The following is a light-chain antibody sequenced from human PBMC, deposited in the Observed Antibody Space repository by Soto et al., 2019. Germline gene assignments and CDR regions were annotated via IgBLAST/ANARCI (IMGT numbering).Light chain of an antibody. Sequence: IQMTPAPSSLSASVGDSVTITCRASQSISSYLNWYQQKPGKTPKLLIYAASSLQSGVPSRFTGSGSGTDFTLTISSLQAEDVAVYYCQQYYSNSFFGGGTKVDIK. V-gene: IGKV1-39*01. CDR3: QQYYSNSF. CDR2: AAS. J-gene: IGKJ4*01. CDR1: QSISSY.